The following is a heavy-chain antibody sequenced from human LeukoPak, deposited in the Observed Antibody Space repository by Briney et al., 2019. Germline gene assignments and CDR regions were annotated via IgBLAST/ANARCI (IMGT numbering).Heavy chain of an antibody. CDR3: ARDWAGIAAAGTGVDP. CDR2: IYYSGST. V-gene: IGHV4-39*07. D-gene: IGHD6-13*01. CDR1: GGSISSSSYY. Sequence: SETLSLTCTVSGGSISSSSYYWGWIRQPPGKGLEWIGSIYYSGSTYYNPSLKSRVTISVDTSKNQFSLKLSSVTAADTAVYYCARDWAGIAAAGTGVDPWGQGTLVTVSS. J-gene: IGHJ5*02.